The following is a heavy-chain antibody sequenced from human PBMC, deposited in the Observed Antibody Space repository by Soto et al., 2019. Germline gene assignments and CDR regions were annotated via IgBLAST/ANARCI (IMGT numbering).Heavy chain of an antibody. CDR2: IHPSGGGT. Sequence: QVQLVQSGAEVKKPGASVKVSCKPSGYTFNTYYLHWVRQAPGQALEWMGVIHPSGGGTTYAQKFLARVTVTSDTSTTTVFMELTSLRSDATAVYSCARGGPIAVVTASFDYWRQGTLVTVSS. V-gene: IGHV1-46*02. CDR3: ARGGPIAVVTASFDY. D-gene: IGHD2-21*02. CDR1: GYTFNTYY. J-gene: IGHJ4*02.